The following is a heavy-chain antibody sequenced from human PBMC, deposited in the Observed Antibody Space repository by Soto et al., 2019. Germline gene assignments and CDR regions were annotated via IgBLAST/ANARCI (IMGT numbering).Heavy chain of an antibody. Sequence: PGGSLRLSCAASGFTFSSYAMSWVRQAPGKGLEWVSAISGSGGSTYYADSVKGRFTISKDNSKNTLYLQMNSLRAEDTAVYYCAKETIVGATTRAYFDYWGQGTLVTVGS. CDR1: GFTFSSYA. J-gene: IGHJ4*02. V-gene: IGHV3-23*01. D-gene: IGHD1-26*01. CDR2: ISGSGGST. CDR3: AKETIVGATTRAYFDY.